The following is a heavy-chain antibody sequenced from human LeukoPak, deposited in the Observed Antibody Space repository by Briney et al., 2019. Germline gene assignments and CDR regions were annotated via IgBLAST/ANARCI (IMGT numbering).Heavy chain of an antibody. CDR1: GGSISSSSYY. CDR2: IYYSGST. CDR3: ARHLTTIVATMGSYHFKGYWYFDL. J-gene: IGHJ2*01. Sequence: PSETLSLTCTVSGGSISSSSYYWGWIRQPPGKGLEWVGSIYYSGSTYYNPSLKSRVTISVDTSKNQFSLKLSSVTAADTAVYYCARHLTTIVATMGSYHFKGYWYFDLWGRGTLVTVSS. V-gene: IGHV4-39*01. D-gene: IGHD5-12*01.